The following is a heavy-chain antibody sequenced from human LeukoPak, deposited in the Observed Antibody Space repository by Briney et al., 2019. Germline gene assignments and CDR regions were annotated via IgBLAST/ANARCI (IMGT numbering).Heavy chain of an antibody. D-gene: IGHD6-19*01. Sequence: PGGTLRLSCAASGFTFSSYGMSWVRQAPGKGLEWVSAISGSGGSTYYADSVKGRFTISRDNSKNTLYLQMNSLRAEDTAVYYCAKIGYSSGRYSINYYYYYMDVWGKGTTVTVSS. V-gene: IGHV3-23*01. CDR3: AKIGYSSGRYSINYYYYYMDV. CDR1: GFTFSSYG. CDR2: ISGSGGST. J-gene: IGHJ6*03.